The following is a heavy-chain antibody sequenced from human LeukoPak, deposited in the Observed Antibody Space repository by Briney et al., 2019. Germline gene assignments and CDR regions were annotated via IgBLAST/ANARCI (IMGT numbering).Heavy chain of an antibody. J-gene: IGHJ6*03. CDR3: AKNGDRGAYCTGGTCYPYFYYYMDV. V-gene: IGHV3-23*01. D-gene: IGHD2-15*01. Sequence: GGTLRLSCAASGITFSSYGMSWVRQAPGKGLEWVSSISSTGGTTYYADSVKGRFTISRDNSKNTLYLQMNSLRAEDTAIYYCAKNGDRGAYCTGGTCYPYFYYYMDVWGKGTTVTVSS. CDR1: GITFSSYG. CDR2: ISSTGGTT.